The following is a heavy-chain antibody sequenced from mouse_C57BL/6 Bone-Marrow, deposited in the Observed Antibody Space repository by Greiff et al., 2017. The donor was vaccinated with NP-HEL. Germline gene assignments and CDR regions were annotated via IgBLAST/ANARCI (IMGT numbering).Heavy chain of an antibody. J-gene: IGHJ2*01. Sequence: VQLQQSGAELVRPGASVKLSCTASGFNIKDDYMHWVKQRPEQGLEWIGWIDPENGDTEYASKFQGKATITADTSSNTAYLQLSSLTSEDTAFYYCTTVGSYEGYCGQGTTLTVSS. V-gene: IGHV14-4*01. CDR1: GFNIKDDY. CDR3: TTVGSYEGY. CDR2: IDPENGDT. D-gene: IGHD1-1*02.